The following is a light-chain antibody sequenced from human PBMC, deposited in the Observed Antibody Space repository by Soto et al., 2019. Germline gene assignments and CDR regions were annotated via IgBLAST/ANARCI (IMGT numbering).Light chain of an antibody. Sequence: DIQMTQSPSSVSASVGDRVTITCRASQDINKWLAWYQQKPGLAPNLVIYTASRLHGGGPSRFSGSASGTDFTLTISSLQLEDVATYYCQQSKSFPLTFGGGTKVDIK. CDR3: QQSKSFPLT. CDR2: TAS. J-gene: IGKJ4*01. CDR1: QDINKW. V-gene: IGKV1-12*01.